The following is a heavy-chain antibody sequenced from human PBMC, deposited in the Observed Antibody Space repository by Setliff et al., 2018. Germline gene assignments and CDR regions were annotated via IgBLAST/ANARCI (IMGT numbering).Heavy chain of an antibody. D-gene: IGHD2-21*01. CDR3: ARLYHKENSADFRRAPFDV. J-gene: IGHJ3*01. CDR2: VSSSGSP. CDR1: GDSIIGYY. V-gene: IGHV4-59*01. Sequence: SETLSLTCKASGDSIIGYYWSWIRQSPGKRLDWIGYVSSSGSPNYSPSFKSRVTMSIDTSKNQFSLKLSSVTASDTAVYYCARLYHKENSADFRRAPFDVWGQGIMGTVSS.